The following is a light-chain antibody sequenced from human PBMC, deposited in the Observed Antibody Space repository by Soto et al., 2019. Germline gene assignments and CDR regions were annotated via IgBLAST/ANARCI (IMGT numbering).Light chain of an antibody. CDR3: QQSYSPLSIT. J-gene: IGKJ5*01. CDR2: AAP. Sequence: DIQMTQSPSSLSASVGDRVTITCRVSESIARHLNWYQQKPGKAPKLLIYAAPSLQNGVPSRFXGGGSGTDFTLTISNLQPEDFATYYCQQSYSPLSITFGQGTRL. V-gene: IGKV1-39*01. CDR1: ESIARH.